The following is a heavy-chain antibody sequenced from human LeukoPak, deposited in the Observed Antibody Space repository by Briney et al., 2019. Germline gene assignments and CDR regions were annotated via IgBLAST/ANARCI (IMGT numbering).Heavy chain of an antibody. CDR2: PSGSGGSA. J-gene: IGHJ4*02. Sequence: GGSLRLSCAASGFTFSNYAMTWVRQAPGKGLEWVSAPSGSGGSAYYADSVKGRFTISRDNSKNTLYLQMNSLRAEDTAVYYCAKGRYESSGFNWAAWGQGTLVTVSS. V-gene: IGHV3-23*01. CDR1: GFTFSNYA. CDR3: AKGRYESSGFNWAA. D-gene: IGHD3-22*01.